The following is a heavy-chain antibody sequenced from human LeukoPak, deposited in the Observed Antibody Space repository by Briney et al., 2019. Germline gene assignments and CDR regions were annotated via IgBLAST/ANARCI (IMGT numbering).Heavy chain of an antibody. D-gene: IGHD3-22*01. Sequence: ASVKVSCKASGYTFTDYHFHWVRQAPGQGLEWMGWSDSKTGNTNYAQTFQGRVTMTRDTSISTAYMELSGLTSDDTAIYYCARDSSADPMNAFDIWGQGTMVTVSS. CDR1: GYTFTDYH. J-gene: IGHJ3*02. V-gene: IGHV1-2*02. CDR3: ARDSSADPMNAFDI. CDR2: SDSKTGNT.